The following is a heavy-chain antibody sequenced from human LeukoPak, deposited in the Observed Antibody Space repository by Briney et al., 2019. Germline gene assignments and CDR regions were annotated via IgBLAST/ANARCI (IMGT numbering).Heavy chain of an antibody. CDR1: GGSFSNYY. V-gene: IGHV4-34*01. CDR2: INDSGTI. D-gene: IGHD1-7*01. J-gene: IGHJ6*03. CDR3: ARRWNYGRNYYIDV. Sequence: PSETLSLTCAVYGGSFSNYYWSWIRQSPGKGLEWIGEINDSGTINYNPSLMSRVTISVDKSKNQFSLKLSSVTAADTAVYYCARRWNYGRNYYIDVWGKGAMVSVSS.